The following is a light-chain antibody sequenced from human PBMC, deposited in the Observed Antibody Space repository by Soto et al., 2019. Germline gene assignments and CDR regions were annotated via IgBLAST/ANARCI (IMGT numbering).Light chain of an antibody. J-gene: IGLJ2*01. V-gene: IGLV1-44*01. CDR1: SSNVRSNT. CDR2: SNN. CDR3: AAWDDSLNGVV. Sequence: QSVLTQPPSASGTPGQRVTISCSGSSSNVRSNTVNWYQHLPGTAPKLLIYSNNLRPSGVPDRFSGSKSGTSASLAISGLQSEDESDYDCAAWDDSLNGVVFGGGTQLTVL.